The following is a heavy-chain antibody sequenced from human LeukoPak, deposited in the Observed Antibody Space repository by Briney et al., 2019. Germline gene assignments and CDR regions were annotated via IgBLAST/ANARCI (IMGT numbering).Heavy chain of an antibody. CDR3: QSSGYYYGAFDI. CDR1: GFNFYDYA. V-gene: IGHV3-9*01. Sequence: GGSLRLSCAASGFNFYDYAMHWVRQAPGKGLEWVSGISWNSGSIGYADSVKGRFTISRDNAKNSLYQQMNSLRAEDTALYYCQSSGYYYGAFDIWGQGTMVTVSS. CDR2: ISWNSGSI. J-gene: IGHJ3*02. D-gene: IGHD3-22*01.